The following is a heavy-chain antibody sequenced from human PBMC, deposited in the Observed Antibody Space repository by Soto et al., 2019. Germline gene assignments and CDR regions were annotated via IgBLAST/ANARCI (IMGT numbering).Heavy chain of an antibody. D-gene: IGHD4-4*01. V-gene: IGHV5-10-1*01. CDR3: ARRVTTLYYYYGMDV. Sequence: GESLKISCKGSGYSFTSYWISWVRQMPGKGLEWMGRIDPSDSYTNYSPSFQGHVTISADKSISTAYLQWSSLKASDTAMYYCARRVTTLYYYYGMDVWGQGTTVTVSS. CDR1: GYSFTSYW. CDR2: IDPSDSYT. J-gene: IGHJ6*02.